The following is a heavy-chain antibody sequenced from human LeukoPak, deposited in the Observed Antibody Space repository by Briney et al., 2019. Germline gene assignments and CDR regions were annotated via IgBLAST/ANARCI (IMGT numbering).Heavy chain of an antibody. V-gene: IGHV3-74*01. CDR3: ARLWDSSSSRHFDY. CDR1: GFTFSTYW. D-gene: IGHD6-6*01. J-gene: IGHJ4*02. Sequence: PGGSLRLSCAAPGFTFSTYWMHWVRQAPGKGLVWVSHINSDESNTNYADSVKGRFTISRDNAKNTLYLQMNNLRAEDTAVYFCARLWDSSSSRHFDYWGQGTLVTVSS. CDR2: INSDESNT.